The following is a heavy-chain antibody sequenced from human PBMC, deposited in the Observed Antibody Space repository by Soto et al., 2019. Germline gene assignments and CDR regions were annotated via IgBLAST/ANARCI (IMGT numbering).Heavy chain of an antibody. CDR1: GGSISSYY. J-gene: IGHJ4*02. Sequence: SETLSLTCTVSGGSISSYYWSWIRQPPGKGLEWIGYIYYSGSTNYNPSLKSRVTISVDTSKNQSSLKLSSVTAADTAVYYCAGYRSGSFPGNRDYWGQGTLVTVSS. CDR3: AGYRSGSFPGNRDY. CDR2: IYYSGST. V-gene: IGHV4-59*01. D-gene: IGHD6-19*01.